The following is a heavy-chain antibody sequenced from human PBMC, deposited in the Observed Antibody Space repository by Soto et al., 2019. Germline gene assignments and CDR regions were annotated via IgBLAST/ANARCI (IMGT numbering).Heavy chain of an antibody. Sequence: QLQLQESGSGLVKPSQTLSLTCAVSGGSISSGGYSWSWIRQPPGKGLEWIGYIYHSGSTYYNPSLKXRXTXSXHRSKNQSSLKLSSVTAADTAVYYCAGGIAARPLGYWGQGTLVTVSS. CDR1: GGSISSGGYS. CDR3: AGGIAARPLGY. J-gene: IGHJ4*02. CDR2: IYHSGST. D-gene: IGHD6-6*01. V-gene: IGHV4-30-2*01.